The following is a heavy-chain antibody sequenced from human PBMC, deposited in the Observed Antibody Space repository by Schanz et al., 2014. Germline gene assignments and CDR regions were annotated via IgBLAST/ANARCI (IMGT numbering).Heavy chain of an antibody. CDR3: AKEAPAYNPFDS. V-gene: IGHV3-23*04. CDR2: ISGASDHI. D-gene: IGHD1-1*01. CDR1: GFIFGSFV. Sequence: EVQLVESGGGVVQPGRSLRLSCAASGFIFGSFVMAWVRQAPGKGLEWVSGISGASDHIDYAESVKGRFTISRDNSKNPQYLRMKSHSAEVTDVYLCAKEAPAYNPFDSWGQGTLXTVSA. J-gene: IGHJ4*02.